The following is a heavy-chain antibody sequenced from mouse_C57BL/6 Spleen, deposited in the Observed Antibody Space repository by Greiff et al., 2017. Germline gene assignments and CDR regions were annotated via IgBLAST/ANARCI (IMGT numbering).Heavy chain of an antibody. J-gene: IGHJ2*01. CDR1: GFTFRNYW. D-gene: IGHD1-1*01. CDR2: IRLKSDNYAT. Sequence: EVMLVESGGGLVQPGGSMKLSCVASGFTFRNYWMNWVRQSPEKGLEWVAQIRLKSDNYATHYAESVKGRFTISRDDSKSSVYLKMNNVRAEDTGIYYCTVLPTVVATSFDYWGQGTTLTVSS. CDR3: TVLPTVVATSFDY. V-gene: IGHV6-3*01.